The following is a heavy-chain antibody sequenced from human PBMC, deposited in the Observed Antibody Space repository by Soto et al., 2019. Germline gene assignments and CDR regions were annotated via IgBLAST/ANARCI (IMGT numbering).Heavy chain of an antibody. CDR1: GFTVSSNY. J-gene: IGHJ1*01. D-gene: IGHD3-10*01. CDR3: ARDMVRGLYPEYFQH. Sequence: PGGSLRLSCAASGFTVSSNYMIWVRQAPGKGLEWVSVLYSGGSTYYADSVKGRFTISRDNSKNTLYLQMNSLRAEDTAVYYCARDMVRGLYPEYFQHWGQGTLVTVSS. CDR2: LYSGGST. V-gene: IGHV3-66*01.